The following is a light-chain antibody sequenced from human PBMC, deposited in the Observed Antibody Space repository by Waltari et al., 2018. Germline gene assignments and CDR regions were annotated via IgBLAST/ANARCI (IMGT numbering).Light chain of an antibody. V-gene: IGLV6-57*03. CDR1: SGTIASNF. J-gene: IGLJ3*02. Sequence: NFMLTQPHSVSESPGKTVIISCTRSSGTIASNFVQCYQQRPDRAPTTVIFEANESPSGVPDRFSCSIDSSSNSASLTISGLRTEDEADYYCQSYDTTTHWVFGGGTKLTVL. CDR3: QSYDTTTHWV. CDR2: EAN.